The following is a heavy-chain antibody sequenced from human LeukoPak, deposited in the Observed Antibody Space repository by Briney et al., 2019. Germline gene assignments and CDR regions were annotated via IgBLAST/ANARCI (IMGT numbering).Heavy chain of an antibody. CDR2: IYYSGST. Sequence: PETLSLTCTVSGGSISSYYWSWIRQPPGKGLEWIGYIYYSGSTNYNPSLKSRVTMSVDTSKNQFSLKLSSVTAVDTAVYYCTRGYSSGWSEYFDSWGQGTLVTVSS. D-gene: IGHD6-19*01. CDR1: GGSISSYY. V-gene: IGHV4-59*12. CDR3: TRGYSSGWSEYFDS. J-gene: IGHJ4*02.